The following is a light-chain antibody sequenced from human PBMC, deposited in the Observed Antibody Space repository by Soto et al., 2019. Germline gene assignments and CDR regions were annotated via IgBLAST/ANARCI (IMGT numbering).Light chain of an antibody. J-gene: IGLJ3*02. Sequence: SYELTQPPSVSVAPGQTASFTCEGNSISSKSVHWYQQKPGQAPVMVVYDDNDRPSGIPERFSGSNSRDTATLTITRVEAGDEADYYCQVWDSSSDHVVFGGGTKLTVL. CDR1: SISSKS. V-gene: IGLV3-21*02. CDR2: DDN. CDR3: QVWDSSSDHVV.